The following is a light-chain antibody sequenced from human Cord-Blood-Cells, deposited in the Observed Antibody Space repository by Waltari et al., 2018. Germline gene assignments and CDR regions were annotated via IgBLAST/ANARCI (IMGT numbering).Light chain of an antibody. J-gene: IGKJ3*01. Sequence: DIQMTQSPSSLSASVVDRGTITFRASQRISSYLNWYQQKPGKAPKLLNYAASMLQSGVPSRFSGSGSATDFTLTISSLQPEDFATYYWQQSYSTLFTFGPGTKVDIK. CDR3: QQSYSTLFT. CDR1: QRISSY. CDR2: AAS. V-gene: IGKV1-39*01.